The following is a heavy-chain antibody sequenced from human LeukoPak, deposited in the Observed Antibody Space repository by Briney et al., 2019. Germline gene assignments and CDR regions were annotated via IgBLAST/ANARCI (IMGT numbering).Heavy chain of an antibody. D-gene: IGHD4-17*01. CDR3: ASHYGDYVRT. CDR1: GGSISSSSYY. CDR2: IYYTGST. Sequence: SETLSLTCTVSGGSISSSSYYWGWIRQPPGKGLEWIGSIYYTGSTFYNPSLKSRVTMSVDTSENQFSLKLSSVTAADTAVYYCASHYGDYVRTWGQGTLVTVSS. J-gene: IGHJ5*02. V-gene: IGHV4-39*01.